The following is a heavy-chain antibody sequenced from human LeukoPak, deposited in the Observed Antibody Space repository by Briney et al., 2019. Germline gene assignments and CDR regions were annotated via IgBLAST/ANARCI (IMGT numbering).Heavy chain of an antibody. CDR1: GGSISSYY. D-gene: IGHD3-10*01. Sequence: SETLSLTCTVSGGSISSYYWSWIRQPPGKGLEWIGYIYYSGSTNYNPSLKSRVTISVDTSKNQFSLKLSSVTAADTAVYYCARGGSENYGKTFDYWGQGTLVTVSS. CDR3: ARGGSENYGKTFDY. V-gene: IGHV4-59*01. J-gene: IGHJ4*02. CDR2: IYYSGST.